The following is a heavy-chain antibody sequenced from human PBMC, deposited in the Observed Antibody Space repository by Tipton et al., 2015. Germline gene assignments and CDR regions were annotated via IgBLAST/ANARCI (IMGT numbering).Heavy chain of an antibody. Sequence: TLSLTCDVFGGSISSRNWWSWVRQPPGKGLEWIGEIYHSGSTNYSPSLKSRVIVSVDKSNNRFSLRLTSLTAADTAVYYCARSRYTVTPDSWGQGTLVTVSS. CDR2: IYHSGST. CDR1: GGSISSRNW. J-gene: IGHJ4*02. D-gene: IGHD4-17*01. V-gene: IGHV4-4*02. CDR3: ARSRYTVTPDS.